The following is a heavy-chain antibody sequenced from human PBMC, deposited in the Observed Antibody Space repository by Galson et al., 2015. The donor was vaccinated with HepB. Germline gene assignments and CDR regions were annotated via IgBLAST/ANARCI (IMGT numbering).Heavy chain of an antibody. CDR1: GYSFTTYW. J-gene: IGHJ4*02. V-gene: IGHV5-51*01. CDR2: IYPGDSDT. D-gene: IGHD2-15*01. CDR3: ARHLAPLGSFDH. Sequence: QSGAEVKEPGESLKISCKGSGYSFTTYWIGWVRQMPGKGLEWMGIIYPGDSDTRYSPSFQGQVTISADKSINTAYLQWRSLKASDTAMYYCARHLAPLGSFDHWGQGTLVTVSS.